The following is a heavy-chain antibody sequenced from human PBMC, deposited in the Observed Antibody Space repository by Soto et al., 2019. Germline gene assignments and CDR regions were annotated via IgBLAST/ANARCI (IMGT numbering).Heavy chain of an antibody. V-gene: IGHV1-69*02. CDR3: ASSSSGWYDVNRMAY. CDR2: IIPILGIA. Sequence: GASVKVSCKASGGTFSSYIVTWVRQAPGQGLEWMGRIIPILGIANYAQKFQGRLTITADKSTSTAYMELSSLRSEDTAVYYCASSSSGWYDVNRMAYWGQGTLVTVSS. J-gene: IGHJ4*02. D-gene: IGHD6-19*01. CDR1: GGTFSSYI.